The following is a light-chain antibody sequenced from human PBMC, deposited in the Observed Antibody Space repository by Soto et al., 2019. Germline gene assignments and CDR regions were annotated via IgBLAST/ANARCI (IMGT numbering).Light chain of an antibody. CDR2: NNN. J-gene: IGLJ1*01. CDR1: TSDVAFYN. Sequence: QSVLTQPASVSGSPGQSITISCTGTTSDVAFYNHVSWYQQHPGKAPKLLIYNNNQWPSGVPDRFSGSKSGTSASLAISGLQSEDEADYYCAAWDDSLNGLYVFGSGTKVTVL. CDR3: AAWDDSLNGLYV. V-gene: IGLV2-14*03.